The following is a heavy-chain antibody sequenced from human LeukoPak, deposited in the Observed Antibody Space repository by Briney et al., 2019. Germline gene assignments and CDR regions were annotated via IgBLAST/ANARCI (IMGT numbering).Heavy chain of an antibody. CDR1: GFTFSTSA. J-gene: IGHJ4*02. D-gene: IGHD3-10*02. CDR3: ARDPERYLRTGRYDY. CDR2: IDYDGSHI. Sequence: GGSLRLSCAGSGFTFSTSAMNWVRQVPGKGLEWVSSIDYDGSHIYYSASVKGRFSISRDNARDSVYLQMDSLRAEDTAVCYCARDPERYLRTGRYDYWGQGTLVIVSS. V-gene: IGHV3-21*01.